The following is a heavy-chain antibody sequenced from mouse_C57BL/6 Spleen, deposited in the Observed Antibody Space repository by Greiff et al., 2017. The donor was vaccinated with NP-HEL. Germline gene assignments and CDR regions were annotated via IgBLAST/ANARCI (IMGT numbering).Heavy chain of an antibody. D-gene: IGHD1-1*01. CDR1: GYTFTSYW. CDR2: IDPSDSYT. V-gene: IGHV1-50*01. J-gene: IGHJ2*01. Sequence: QVQLQQPGAELVKPGASVKLSCKASGYTFTSYWMQWVKQRPGQGLEWIGEIDPSDSYTNYNQKFKGKATLTVDTSSSTAYMQLSSLTSEDSAVYYCILPYRWVFDYWGQGTTLTVSS. CDR3: ILPYRWVFDY.